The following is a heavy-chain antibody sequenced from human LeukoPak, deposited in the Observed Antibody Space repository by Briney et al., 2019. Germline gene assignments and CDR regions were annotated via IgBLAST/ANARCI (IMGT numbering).Heavy chain of an antibody. J-gene: IGHJ4*02. CDR1: GFTFSSYG. Sequence: GGSLRLSCAASGFTFSSYGMHWVRQAPGKGLEWVAVIWYDGSNKYYADSVKGRFTISRDNSKNTLYLQMNSLRAEDTAVYYCARGGFYGDYPIDYWGQGTLVIVSS. D-gene: IGHD4-17*01. V-gene: IGHV3-33*01. CDR3: ARGGFYGDYPIDY. CDR2: IWYDGSNK.